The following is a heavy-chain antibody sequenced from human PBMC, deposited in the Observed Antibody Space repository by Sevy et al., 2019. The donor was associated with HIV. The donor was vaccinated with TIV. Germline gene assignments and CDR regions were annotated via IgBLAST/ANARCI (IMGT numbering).Heavy chain of an antibody. CDR3: TREANLVRGVVTINDAFDI. D-gene: IGHD3-10*01. CDR2: IRVKAFGATA. Sequence: GGSLRLSCTASGFTFADYTMSWFRQAPGRGLEWLSFIRVKAFGATAEYAASVKGRFTISRDDSQSIAYLQMNGLKTEDTAFYYCTREANLVRGVVTINDAFDIWGQGTMVTVSS. CDR1: GFTFADYT. J-gene: IGHJ3*02. V-gene: IGHV3-49*03.